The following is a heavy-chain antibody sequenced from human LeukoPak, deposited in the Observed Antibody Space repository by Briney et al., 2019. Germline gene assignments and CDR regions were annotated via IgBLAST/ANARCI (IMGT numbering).Heavy chain of an antibody. V-gene: IGHV3-33*06. D-gene: IGHD3-3*01. J-gene: IGHJ4*02. Sequence: GGSLRLSCAASGFTFSSYGMHWVRQAPGKGLEWVGVIWYDGSNKYYADSVKGRFTISRDNSKNTLYLQMNSLRAEDTAVYYCAKGLEPTEIYYDFDYWGQGTLVTVSS. CDR2: IWYDGSNK. CDR1: GFTFSSYG. CDR3: AKGLEPTEIYYDFDY.